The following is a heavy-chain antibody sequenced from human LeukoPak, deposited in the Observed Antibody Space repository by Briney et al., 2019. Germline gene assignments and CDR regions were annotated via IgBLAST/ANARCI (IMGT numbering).Heavy chain of an antibody. CDR3: ATGRGYDFWSDLDY. D-gene: IGHD3-3*01. CDR1: GYTLTELS. CDR2: FDPEDGET. V-gene: IGHV1-24*01. J-gene: IGHJ4*02. Sequence: ASVKVSCKVSGYTLTELSMHWVRQAPGKGLEWMGGFDPEDGETIYAQKFQGRVTMTEDTSTDTAYMKLSSLRSEDTAVYYCATGRGYDFWSDLDYWGQGTLVTVSS.